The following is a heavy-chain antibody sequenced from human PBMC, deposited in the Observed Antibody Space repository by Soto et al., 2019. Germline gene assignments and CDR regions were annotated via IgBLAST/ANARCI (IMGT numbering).Heavy chain of an antibody. CDR3: AAELYSGGRCCSFDI. J-gene: IGHJ3*02. CDR1: GIIFSNSA. D-gene: IGHD2-15*01. V-gene: IGHV1-58*01. CDR2: IIIAGGGT. Sequence: QMQVVQSGPEVKKPGTSVPVSCKTSGIIFSNSAVQWVRQARGQRLEWLGYIIIAGGGTKYPQNLQGKITITRDMSTSTAYMELSSLRSEDTAIYYCAAELYSGGRCCSFDIWGQGTMITVSS.